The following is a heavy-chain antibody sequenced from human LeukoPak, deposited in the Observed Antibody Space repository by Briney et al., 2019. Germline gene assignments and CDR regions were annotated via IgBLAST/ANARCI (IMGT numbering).Heavy chain of an antibody. D-gene: IGHD4-17*01. CDR2: IRYDGSNK. V-gene: IGHV3-30*02. CDR3: AKDSDSGDYLPIDY. Sequence: PGGSLRLSCAASGVTLSSYGMHWVRQAPGKGLEWVAFIRYDGSNKYYTDSVGGRFTISRDNSKNTLYLQMNSLRAEDTAIYYCAKDSDSGDYLPIDYWGQGTLVTVSS. CDR1: GVTLSSYG. J-gene: IGHJ4*02.